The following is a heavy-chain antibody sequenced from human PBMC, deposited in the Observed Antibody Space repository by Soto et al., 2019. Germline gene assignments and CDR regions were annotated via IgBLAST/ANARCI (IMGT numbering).Heavy chain of an antibody. Sequence: QVQLVESGGGVVQPGRSLRLSCAASGFTFSSYAMHWVRQAPGKGLEWVAVISYDGSNKYYADSVKGRFTISRDNSKNTLYLQMNSLRAEDTAVYYCARPIAVAGIDYWGQGTLVTVSS. CDR3: ARPIAVAGIDY. CDR1: GFTFSSYA. J-gene: IGHJ4*02. D-gene: IGHD6-19*01. V-gene: IGHV3-30-3*01. CDR2: ISYDGSNK.